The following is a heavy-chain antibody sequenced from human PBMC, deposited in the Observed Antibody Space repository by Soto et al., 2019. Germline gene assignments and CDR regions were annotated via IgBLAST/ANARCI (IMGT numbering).Heavy chain of an antibody. D-gene: IGHD3-9*01. V-gene: IGHV1-8*01. Sequence: XSVKVSCKASVYTFTSYDINWVRQATGQGLEWMGWMNPNSGNTGYAQKFQGRVTMTRNTSISTAYMELSSLRSEDTAVYYCARRGAYYDILTGDYYYGMDVWGQGTTVTVSS. J-gene: IGHJ6*02. CDR3: ARRGAYYDILTGDYYYGMDV. CDR2: MNPNSGNT. CDR1: VYTFTSYD.